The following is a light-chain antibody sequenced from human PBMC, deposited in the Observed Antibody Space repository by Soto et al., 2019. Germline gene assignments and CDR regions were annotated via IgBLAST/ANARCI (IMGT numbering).Light chain of an antibody. J-gene: IGKJ1*01. CDR2: AAS. Sequence: EIVMTQSPATLSVSPGERATLSCRASQSVGSNLAWYQQKPGQAPRLLMYAASTRATGVPARFSGSGFGTEFSLTISSLQSEDFAVYYCQQYNNWPWGTFGQGTKVEI. V-gene: IGKV3-15*01. CDR1: QSVGSN. CDR3: QQYNNWPWGT.